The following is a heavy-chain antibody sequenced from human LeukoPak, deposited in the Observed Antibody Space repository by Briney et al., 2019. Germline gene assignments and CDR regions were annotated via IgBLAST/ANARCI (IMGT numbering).Heavy chain of an antibody. Sequence: SETLSLTCTVSGGSISSGGYYWSWIRQHPGKGLEWIGYIYYSGSTYYNPSLKSRVTISVDTSKNQFSLKLSSVTAADTAVYYCARASRFVVVTAIIVWFDPRGQGTLVTVSS. CDR1: GGSISSGGYY. D-gene: IGHD2-21*02. CDR2: IYYSGST. CDR3: ARASRFVVVTAIIVWFDP. J-gene: IGHJ5*02. V-gene: IGHV4-31*03.